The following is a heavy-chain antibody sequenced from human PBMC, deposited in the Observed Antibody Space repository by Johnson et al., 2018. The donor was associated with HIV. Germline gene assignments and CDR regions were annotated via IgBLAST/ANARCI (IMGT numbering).Heavy chain of an antibody. CDR1: GFRFSDYY. CDR3: ARYSAPWGGDYGAYSFGI. J-gene: IGHJ3*02. V-gene: IGHV3-11*04. CDR2: ISSSGSTI. D-gene: IGHD4-17*01. Sequence: QVQLVESGGGLVKPRGSLRLSCAGSGFRFSDYYMSWIRQAPGKGLEWVSYISSSGSTIYYADFVKGRFTISRDNAKKSLYLQMNSLRAEDTALYYCARYSAPWGGDYGAYSFGIWGRGTMVTVSS.